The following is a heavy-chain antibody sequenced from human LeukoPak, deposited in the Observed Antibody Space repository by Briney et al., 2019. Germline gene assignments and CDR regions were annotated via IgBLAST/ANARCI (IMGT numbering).Heavy chain of an antibody. CDR3: AKHHCSSISCHGRSSGDFDY. CDR1: GFTFSSYG. Sequence: GGSLRLSCAASGFTFSSYGMHWVRQAPGKGLEWVAVTSYDGSNKYYADSLKGRFTISRDNSRNTLYLQMNSLRAEDTAVYYCAKHHCSSISCHGRSSGDFDYWGQGTLVTVSS. J-gene: IGHJ4*02. V-gene: IGHV3-30*18. D-gene: IGHD2-2*01. CDR2: TSYDGSNK.